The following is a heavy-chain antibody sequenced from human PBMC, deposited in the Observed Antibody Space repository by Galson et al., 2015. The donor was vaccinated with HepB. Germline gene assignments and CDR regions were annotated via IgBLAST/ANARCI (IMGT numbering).Heavy chain of an antibody. CDR3: ASTPSRAPYSGSSHDSYYYYGMDV. CDR1: GGTFSSYT. J-gene: IGHJ6*02. Sequence: SVKVPCKASGGTFSSYTISWVRQAPGQGLEWMGRIIPILGIANYAQKFQGRVTITADESTSTAYMELSSLRSEDTAVYYCASTPSRAPYSGSSHDSYYYYGMDVWGQGTTVTVSS. D-gene: IGHD1-26*01. CDR2: IIPILGIA. V-gene: IGHV1-69*02.